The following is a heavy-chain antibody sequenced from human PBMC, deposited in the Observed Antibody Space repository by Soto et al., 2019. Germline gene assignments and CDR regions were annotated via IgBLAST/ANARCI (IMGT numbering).Heavy chain of an antibody. CDR1: GYTFTSNG. V-gene: IGHV1-3*01. Sequence: QVQLVQSGAEVKKPGASVKVSCKASGYTFTSNGIHWVRQAPGQSLEWMGWINPGNGETKYSQNWQEQSTLNRDTSGSTGYLDLGSLRGEDTAVYYCAGRGDGGGGPSDGWGQGTLLTVSS. J-gene: IGHJ4*02. CDR3: AGRGDGGGGPSDG. CDR2: INPGNGET. D-gene: IGHD3-16*01.